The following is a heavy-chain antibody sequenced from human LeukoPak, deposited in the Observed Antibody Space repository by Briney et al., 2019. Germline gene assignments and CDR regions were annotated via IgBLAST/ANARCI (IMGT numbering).Heavy chain of an antibody. CDR1: GYTFTSYG. CDR2: ISAYNGNT. J-gene: IGHJ4*02. Sequence: ASVKVSCKASGYTFTSYGISWVRQAPGQGLEWMGWISAYNGNTNYAQKLQGRVTMTTDTSTSTAYMELRSLRSDDTAVYYCARARPLEWELRRAYYFDYWGPGTLVTVSS. CDR3: ARARPLEWELRRAYYFDY. V-gene: IGHV1-18*01. D-gene: IGHD1-26*01.